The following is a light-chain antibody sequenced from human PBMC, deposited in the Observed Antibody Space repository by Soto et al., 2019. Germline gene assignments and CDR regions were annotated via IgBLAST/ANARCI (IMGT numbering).Light chain of an antibody. CDR1: SSDIGSNY. CDR2: SNN. V-gene: IGLV1-47*02. Sequence: QSVLTQPPSASGTPGQRVTIDCSGSSSDIGSNYVYWYQQLPGTAPKLLIDSNNQRPSGVPDRFSGSKSGTSASLAISGLRSEDEADYYCAAWDDSLSVVFGGGTKVTVL. CDR3: AAWDDSLSVV. J-gene: IGLJ2*01.